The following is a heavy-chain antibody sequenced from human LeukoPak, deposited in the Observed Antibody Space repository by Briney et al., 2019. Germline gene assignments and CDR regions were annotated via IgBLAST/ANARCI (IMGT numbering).Heavy chain of an antibody. V-gene: IGHV4-30-4*01. Sequence: SQTLSLTCTVSGGSISSGDYYWRWIRQPPGRGLEWIEYIYYSGSTYYNPSLKSRVTISVDTSKNQFSLKLSSVTAADTAVYYCARWKGYCSSTSCSHGFDYWGQGTLVTVSS. CDR1: GGSISSGDYY. J-gene: IGHJ4*02. CDR3: ARWKGYCSSTSCSHGFDY. D-gene: IGHD2-2*01. CDR2: IYYSGST.